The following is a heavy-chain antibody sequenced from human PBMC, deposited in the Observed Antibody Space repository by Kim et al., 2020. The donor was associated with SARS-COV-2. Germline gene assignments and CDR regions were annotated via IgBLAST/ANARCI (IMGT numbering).Heavy chain of an antibody. J-gene: IGHJ1*01. V-gene: IGHV1-3*01. CDR3: TSTSVVGT. CDR2: INGGDGNT. CDR1: GNTFTTYK. D-gene: IGHD6-13*01. Sequence: ASVKVSCKASGNTFTTYKIHWVRQAPGQRLEWMGRINGGDGNTIYSQNFQGRVTITRDTFATTAYMELSSLRSEDTAVYYCTSTSVVGTWGHGTLVTVS.